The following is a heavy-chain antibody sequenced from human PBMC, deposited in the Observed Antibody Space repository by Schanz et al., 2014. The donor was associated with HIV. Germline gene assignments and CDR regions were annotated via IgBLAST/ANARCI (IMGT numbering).Heavy chain of an antibody. V-gene: IGHV3-30*03. CDR2: ISYDGSNK. Sequence: QVQLVESGGGVVQPGRSLRLSCAASGFTFSTYGMHWVRQGPGKGLEWVAFISYDGSNKYYADSVKGRFTISRDNSKNTLCLQMNSLRGEDTAVYYCARVANWDYYGTDAWDRGTTVTVSS. J-gene: IGHJ6*02. CDR1: GFTFSTYG. D-gene: IGHD3-16*01. CDR3: ARVANWDYYGTDA.